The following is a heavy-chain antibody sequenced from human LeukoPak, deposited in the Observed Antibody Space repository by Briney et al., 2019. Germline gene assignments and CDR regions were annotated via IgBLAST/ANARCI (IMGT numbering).Heavy chain of an antibody. J-gene: IGHJ6*03. D-gene: IGHD6-25*01. V-gene: IGHV4-39*07. Sequence: PSETLSLTCTVSGGSISSRSYYWGWIRQPPGKGLEWIGSIYHSGSTYYNPSLKSRVTISVDTSKKQFSLRPNSVTAADTAVYYCARLADYYYYMDVWGKGTTVTVSS. CDR1: GGSISSRSYY. CDR2: IYHSGST. CDR3: ARLADYYYYMDV.